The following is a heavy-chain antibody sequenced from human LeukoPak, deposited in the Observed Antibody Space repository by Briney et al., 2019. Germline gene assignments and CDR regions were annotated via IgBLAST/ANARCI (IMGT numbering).Heavy chain of an antibody. CDR1: GFTFSSYD. CDR3: ARVPGSGNYYYGMDV. D-gene: IGHD3-10*01. V-gene: IGHV3-23*01. CDR2: ISGSGGST. J-gene: IGHJ6*02. Sequence: PGGSLRLSCEASGFTFSSYDMNWVRQAPGKGLEWVSVISGSGGSTDYADSVKGRFTISRDNAKNSLYLQMNSLRDEDTTVYYCARVPGSGNYYYGMDVWGQGTTVTVSS.